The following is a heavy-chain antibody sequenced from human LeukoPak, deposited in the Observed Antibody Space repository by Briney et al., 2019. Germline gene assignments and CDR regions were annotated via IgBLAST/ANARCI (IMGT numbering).Heavy chain of an antibody. CDR2: MNPNSGNT. V-gene: IGHV1-8*02. CDR1: GYTFTGYY. D-gene: IGHD3-10*01. CDR3: AREVYGSGPFLFDP. J-gene: IGHJ5*02. Sequence: ASVKVSCKASGYTFTGYYMHWVRQAPGQGLEWMGWMNPNSGNTGYAQKFQGRVTMTRNTSISTAYMELSSLRSEDTAVYYCAREVYGSGPFLFDPWGQGTLVTVSS.